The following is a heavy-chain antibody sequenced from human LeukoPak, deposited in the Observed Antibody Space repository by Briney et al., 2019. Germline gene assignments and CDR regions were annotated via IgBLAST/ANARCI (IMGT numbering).Heavy chain of an antibody. D-gene: IGHD4-11*01. CDR2: IDANNGDT. CDR1: GYTFRGNY. J-gene: IGHJ4*02. Sequence: ASVKVSCKASGYTFRGNYIHRLRQAPGQGLEWMGWIDANNGDTKSAQKFQVRVTMSRDTSISTAYMDLSSLSPDDAAVYYCARDPSSVTLYFFDYWGQGTLVTVSS. CDR3: ARDPSSVTLYFFDY. V-gene: IGHV1-2*02.